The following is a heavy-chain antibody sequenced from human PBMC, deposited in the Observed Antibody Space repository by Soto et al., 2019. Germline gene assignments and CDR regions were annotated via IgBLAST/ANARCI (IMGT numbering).Heavy chain of an antibody. J-gene: IGHJ5*02. CDR1: GFTFSNYG. CDR2: ISGSGGST. V-gene: IGHV3-23*01. D-gene: IGHD3-10*01. CDR3: AKDRA. Sequence: GGSLRLSCAASGFTFSNYGMSWVRQAPGKGLEWVSSISGSGGSTYYPDSVKGRFTISRDNSKNTLYLQMNSLRVEDTAIYYCAKDRAWGQGTLVTVPQ.